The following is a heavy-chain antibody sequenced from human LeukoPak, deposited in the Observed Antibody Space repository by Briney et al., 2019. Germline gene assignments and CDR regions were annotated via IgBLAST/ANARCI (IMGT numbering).Heavy chain of an antibody. Sequence: ASVKVSCKASGYTFTGYYMHWVRQAPGQGLEWMGWIYPNSGGINYAQKFQGRVTMTRDTSISTAYMELRRLRSDDTAVYYCARASGGDIKHWGQGILVTVSS. J-gene: IGHJ4*02. CDR1: GYTFTGYY. V-gene: IGHV1-2*02. CDR3: ARASGGDIKH. CDR2: IYPNSGGI. D-gene: IGHD2-21*02.